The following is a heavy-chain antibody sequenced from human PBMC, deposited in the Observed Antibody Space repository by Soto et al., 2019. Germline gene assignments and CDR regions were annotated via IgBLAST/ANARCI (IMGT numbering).Heavy chain of an antibody. D-gene: IGHD3-22*01. V-gene: IGHV4-34*01. CDR2: INHSGST. Sequence: SETLSLTCAVDGGSFSGYYWSWIRKTPGKGLEWIGEINHSGSTNYNPSLKSRVTISVDTSKNQFSLKLSSVTAADTAVYYCARGRGYYYDSSGRSQKNWFDPWGQGTLVTVSS. CDR1: GGSFSGYY. J-gene: IGHJ5*02. CDR3: ARGRGYYYDSSGRSQKNWFDP.